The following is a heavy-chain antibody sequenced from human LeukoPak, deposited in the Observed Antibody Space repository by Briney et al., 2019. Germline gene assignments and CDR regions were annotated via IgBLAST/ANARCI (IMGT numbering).Heavy chain of an antibody. D-gene: IGHD2/OR15-2a*01. Sequence: ASVKVSCEASGYTFTSFGISWVRQAPGQGLEWMGWISTHNGNTNYAQNFQDRVTMTIDTSTSTAYMELRSLGSDDTAVYYCARGLSSADGYWGQGTLVTVSS. CDR3: ARGLSSADGY. J-gene: IGHJ4*02. V-gene: IGHV1-18*01. CDR1: GYTFTSFG. CDR2: ISTHNGNT.